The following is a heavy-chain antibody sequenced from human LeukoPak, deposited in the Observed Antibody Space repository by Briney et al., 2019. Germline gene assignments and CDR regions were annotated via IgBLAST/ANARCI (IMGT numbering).Heavy chain of an antibody. D-gene: IGHD6-13*01. CDR2: IKQDGSDK. CDR1: GFTVSGYW. CDR3: AREWQGGIAAAGTRIEGDY. V-gene: IGHV3-7*01. J-gene: IGHJ4*02. Sequence: PGGSLRLSCAVSGFTVSGYWMTWVRQAPGKGLEWVANIKQDGSDKNYVHSVKARFTISIDNAENSLFLQMNSLRVEDTAVYYCAREWQGGIAAAGTRIEGDYWGQGTLVAVSS.